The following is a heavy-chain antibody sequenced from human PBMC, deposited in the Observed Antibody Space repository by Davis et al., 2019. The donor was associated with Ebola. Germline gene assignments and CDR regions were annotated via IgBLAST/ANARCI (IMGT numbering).Heavy chain of an antibody. CDR3: ARGKWLLEYYFDY. J-gene: IGHJ4*02. D-gene: IGHD3-22*01. CDR2: TYYSGST. V-gene: IGHV4-61*01. Sequence: SDPLSLTVTFPGGSVSSGSYYWSWILQPPGKGLVWLGYTYYSGSTDYNPSLKSRVTISVDTSKNQFSLKLSSVTAADTAVYYCARGKWLLEYYFDYWGQGTLVTVSS. CDR1: GGSVSSGSYY.